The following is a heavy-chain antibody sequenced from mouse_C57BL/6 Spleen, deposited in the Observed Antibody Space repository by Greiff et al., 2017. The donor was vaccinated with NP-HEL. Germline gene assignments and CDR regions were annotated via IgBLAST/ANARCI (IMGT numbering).Heavy chain of an antibody. J-gene: IGHJ4*01. CDR1: GFTFSDYG. CDR3: ARREAYDGYHYAMDY. CDR2: ISSGSSTI. Sequence: EVQLQQSGGGLVKPGGSLKLSCAASGFTFSDYGMHWVRQAPEKGLEWVAYISSGSSTIYYADTVKGRFTISRDNAKNTLFLQMTSLRSEDTAMYYCARREAYDGYHYAMDYWGQGTSVTVSS. D-gene: IGHD2-3*01. V-gene: IGHV5-17*01.